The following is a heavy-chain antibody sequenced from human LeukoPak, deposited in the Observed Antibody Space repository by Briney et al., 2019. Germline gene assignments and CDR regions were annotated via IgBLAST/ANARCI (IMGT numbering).Heavy chain of an antibody. CDR1: GFTFGDYA. V-gene: IGHV3-21*01. Sequence: SGGSLRLSCTASGFTFGDYAMSWFRQAPGKGLEWVSSISSSSSYIYYADSVKGRFTISRDNAKNSLYLQMNSLRAEDTAVYYCARDRTPIVVVPAAMDYWGQGTLVTVSS. CDR2: ISSSSSYI. J-gene: IGHJ4*02. CDR3: ARDRTPIVVVPAAMDY. D-gene: IGHD2-2*01.